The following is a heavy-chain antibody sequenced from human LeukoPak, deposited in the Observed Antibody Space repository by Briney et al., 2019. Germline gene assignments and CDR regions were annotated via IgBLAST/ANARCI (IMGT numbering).Heavy chain of an antibody. J-gene: IGHJ6*02. Sequence: PGGSLRLSCAASGFTFNTYVMTWVRQAPGKGLEWVSAILGSGGGTYYTDSVKGRFTISRDNSKNTLYLQMNSLRAEDTAVYYCATTPGAYYYYHMDVWGQGTTVTVSS. CDR2: ILGSGGGT. CDR1: GFTFNTYV. CDR3: ATTPGAYYYYHMDV. D-gene: IGHD3-10*01. V-gene: IGHV3-23*01.